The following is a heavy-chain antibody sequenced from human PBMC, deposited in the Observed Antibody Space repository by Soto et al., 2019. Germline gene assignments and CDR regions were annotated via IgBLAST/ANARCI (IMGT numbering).Heavy chain of an antibody. V-gene: IGHV4-61*01. Sequence: QVQLQASGPGLVKLSETLSLTCTVSGGSVSSGSYYWSWIRQPPGKGLEWMGHMYYSGSTNYNPFLERRVTLSVDTAKGQFSLKLSSVTAADTALYYCARDLVCSSTSCYACAFDIWGQVTMFTVS. CDR2: MYYSGST. CDR1: GGSVSSGSYY. CDR3: ARDLVCSSTSCYACAFDI. J-gene: IGHJ3*02. D-gene: IGHD2-2*01.